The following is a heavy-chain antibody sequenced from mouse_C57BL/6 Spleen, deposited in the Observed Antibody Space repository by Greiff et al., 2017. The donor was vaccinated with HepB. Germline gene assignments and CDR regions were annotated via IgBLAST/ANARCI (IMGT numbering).Heavy chain of an antibody. CDR1: GYTFTSYT. V-gene: IGHV1-4*01. J-gene: IGHJ3*01. Sequence: VHLVESGAELARPGASVKMSCKASGYTFTSYTMHWVKQRPGQGLEWIGYINPSSGYTKYNQKFKDKATLTADKSSSTAYMQLSSLTSEDSAVYYCARSTDWAFAYWGQGTLVTVSA. CDR2: INPSSGYT. D-gene: IGHD4-1*01. CDR3: ARSTDWAFAY.